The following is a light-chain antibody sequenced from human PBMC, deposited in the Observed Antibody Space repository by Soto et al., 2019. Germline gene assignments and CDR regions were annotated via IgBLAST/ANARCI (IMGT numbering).Light chain of an antibody. J-gene: IGLJ3*02. CDR1: SSDIGAYNY. V-gene: IGLV2-8*01. CDR2: EVS. CDR3: SSYAGSNDRWV. Sequence: QSVLTQPPSASGSPGQSVTISCTGTSSDIGAYNYVSWYQQHPGKAPKLMIHEVSKRPSGVPDRFSGSKSGNTASLTVSGLQVEDEDDYYCSSYAGSNDRWVFGGGTKLTVL.